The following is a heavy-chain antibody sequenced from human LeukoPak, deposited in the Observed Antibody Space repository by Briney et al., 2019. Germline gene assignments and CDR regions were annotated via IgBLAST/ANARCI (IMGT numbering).Heavy chain of an antibody. CDR1: GGSISSGGYY. Sequence: SETLSLTCTVSGGSISSGGYYWSWIRQHPGKGLEWIGYIYYSGSTNYNPSLKSRVTISVDTSKNQFSLKLSSVTAADTAVYYCAGFYDFWSGSPTDAFDIWGQGTMVTVSS. V-gene: IGHV4-61*08. CDR2: IYYSGST. CDR3: AGFYDFWSGSPTDAFDI. D-gene: IGHD3-3*01. J-gene: IGHJ3*02.